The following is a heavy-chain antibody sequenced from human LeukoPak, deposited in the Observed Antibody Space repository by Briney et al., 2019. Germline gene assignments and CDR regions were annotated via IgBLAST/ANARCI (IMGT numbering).Heavy chain of an antibody. CDR1: GGSISSYY. V-gene: IGHV4-59*01. CDR3: ARARMVVVAATRSRLDYGMDV. D-gene: IGHD2-15*01. Sequence: SETLSLTCTVSGGSISSYYWSWIRQPPGKGLERIGYIYYSGSTNYNPSLKSRVTISVDTSKNQFSLKLSSVTAADTAVYYCARARMVVVAATRSRLDYGMDVWGQGTTVTVSS. J-gene: IGHJ6*02. CDR2: IYYSGST.